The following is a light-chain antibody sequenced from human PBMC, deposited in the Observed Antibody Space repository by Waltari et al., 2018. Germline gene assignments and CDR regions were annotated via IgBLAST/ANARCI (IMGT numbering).Light chain of an antibody. CDR2: FTD. Sequence: QSVLTQPPSASGTPGQTVTISCSGARPNIGSNTVIWFQQLPGTAPRLFIYFTDQRPAGVPGRFAGSKSGTSAALAISGLQTGDEADYYCASGDASLNGWVFGGGTKLTVL. J-gene: IGLJ3*02. CDR3: ASGDASLNGWV. V-gene: IGLV1-44*01. CDR1: RPNIGSNT.